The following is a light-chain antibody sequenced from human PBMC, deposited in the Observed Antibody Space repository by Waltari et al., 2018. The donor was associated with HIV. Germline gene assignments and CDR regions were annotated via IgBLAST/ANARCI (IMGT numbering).Light chain of an antibody. J-gene: IGKJ3*01. CDR3: QQHKSYPLT. Sequence: DIQLDQSSSFLSASVGDRVTVTCRASQGISNSLAWYQQEPGKAPKLLIYFASTLESGVPSRFSGSGSGTEFTLTINNLQPEDFAAYFCQQHKSYPLTFGPGTKVEIK. V-gene: IGKV1-9*01. CDR2: FAS. CDR1: QGISNS.